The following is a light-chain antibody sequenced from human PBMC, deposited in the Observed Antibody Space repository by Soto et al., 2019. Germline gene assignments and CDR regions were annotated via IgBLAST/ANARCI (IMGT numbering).Light chain of an antibody. J-gene: IGLJ1*01. CDR3: CSYAGDKPYV. CDR2: EAS. Sequence: QSVLTQPASVSGSPGQSITISCTVTGSDVRTYNLVSWYQQHPGKVPKLIIYEASKRPSGVSNRFSGSQTGNTASLTVSGLQHEYEADYYCCSYAGDKPYVFGSGSKV. V-gene: IGLV2-23*01. CDR1: GSDVRTYNL.